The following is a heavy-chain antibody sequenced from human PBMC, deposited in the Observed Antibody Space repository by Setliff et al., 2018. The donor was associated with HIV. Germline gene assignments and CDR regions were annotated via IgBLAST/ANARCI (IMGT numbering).Heavy chain of an antibody. CDR3: AKLASHVCEGGYCYFDP. D-gene: IGHD5-18*01. V-gene: IGHV3-23*03. J-gene: IGHJ4*02. CDR2: IYGVGSPT. CDR1: GFIFSNYA. Sequence: PGGSLRLSCASSGFIFSNYAMAWVRQPPGKGLEWVSVIYGVGSPTFYADSVKGRFTVSRDNFKNTLYLQMDSLRVEDTAVYYCAKLASHVCEGGYCYFDPWGQGTRVTVSS.